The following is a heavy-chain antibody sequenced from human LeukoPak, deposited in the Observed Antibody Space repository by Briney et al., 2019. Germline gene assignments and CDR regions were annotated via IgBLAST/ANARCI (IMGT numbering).Heavy chain of an antibody. CDR3: ARGYGGSSWYADYFDY. CDR2: INPNSGGT. J-gene: IGHJ4*02. D-gene: IGHD6-13*01. Sequence: ASVKVSCKASGYTFTGYYMHWVRQAPGQGLEWMGWINPNSGGTNYAQKFQGRDTMTRDTSISTAYMELSRLRSDDTAVYYCARGYGGSSWYADYFDYWGQGTLVTVSS. CDR1: GYTFTGYY. V-gene: IGHV1-2*02.